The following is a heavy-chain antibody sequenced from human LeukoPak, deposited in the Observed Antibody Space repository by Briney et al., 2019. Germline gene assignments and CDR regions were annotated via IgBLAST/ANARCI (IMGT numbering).Heavy chain of an antibody. D-gene: IGHD6-13*01. Sequence: GRSLRLSCAASGFTFSSYGMHWVRQAPGKGLEWVAVISYDGSNKYYADSVKGRFTISRDNSKNTLYLQMSSLRAEDTAVYYCVSSSSWYEYFQHWGQGTLVTVSS. CDR1: GFTFSSYG. CDR2: ISYDGSNK. V-gene: IGHV3-30*03. J-gene: IGHJ1*01. CDR3: VSSSSWYEYFQH.